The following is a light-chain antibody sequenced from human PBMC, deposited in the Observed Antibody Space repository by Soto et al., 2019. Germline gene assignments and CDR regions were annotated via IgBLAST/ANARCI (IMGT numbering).Light chain of an antibody. J-gene: IGLJ1*01. Sequence: QSVLTQPPSVSGAPGQRVAISCTGSSSNIGAGFDVHWYQHLPGTAPKLLIFGNTNRPSGVPDRFSGSKSGTSASLAITGLQADDEADYYCQSYDSSLSAYVFGTGTKGTVL. V-gene: IGLV1-40*01. CDR2: GNT. CDR3: QSYDSSLSAYV. CDR1: SSNIGAGFD.